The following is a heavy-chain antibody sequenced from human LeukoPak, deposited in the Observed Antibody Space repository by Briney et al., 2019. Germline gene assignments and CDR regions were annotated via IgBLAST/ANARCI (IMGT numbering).Heavy chain of an antibody. CDR2: IYYSGST. CDR3: ASRYDYSNYIDY. Sequence: TLSLTCTVSGGSVNSGSYYWNWIRQPPGKGLEWIGTIYYSGSTYYNPSLKSRVTISVDTSKNQSSLTLSSVTAADTAVYYCASRYDYSNYIDYWGQGTLVTVSS. D-gene: IGHD4-11*01. J-gene: IGHJ4*02. V-gene: IGHV4-39*01. CDR1: GGSVNSGSYY.